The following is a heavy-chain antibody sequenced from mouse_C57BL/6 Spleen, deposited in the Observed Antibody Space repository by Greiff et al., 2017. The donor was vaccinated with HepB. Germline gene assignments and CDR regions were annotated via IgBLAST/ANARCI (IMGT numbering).Heavy chain of an antibody. J-gene: IGHJ2*01. D-gene: IGHD4-1*01. Sequence: EVMLVESGGGLVQPGGSLKLSCAASGFTFSDYGMAWVRQAPRKGPECVAFISNLAYSIYYADTVTGRFTISRENAKNTLYLEMSSLRSEDTAMYYCARRAWENYFDYWGQGTTLTVSS. V-gene: IGHV5-15*01. CDR3: ARRAWENYFDY. CDR2: ISNLAYSI. CDR1: GFTFSDYG.